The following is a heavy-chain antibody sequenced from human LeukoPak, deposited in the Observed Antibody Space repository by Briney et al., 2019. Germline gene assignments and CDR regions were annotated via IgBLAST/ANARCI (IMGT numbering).Heavy chain of an antibody. V-gene: IGHV1-69*13. J-gene: IGHJ4*02. D-gene: IGHD6-13*01. CDR3: ARGSPYSSSWYVPSDY. Sequence: VTVSXKASGXTFSSYAISWVRQAPGQGVEWMGGIIPIFGTANYAQKFQGRVTITADESTTTAYMELSSLRSEDTAVYYCARGSPYSSSWYVPSDYWGQGTLVTVSS. CDR2: IIPIFGTA. CDR1: GXTFSSYA.